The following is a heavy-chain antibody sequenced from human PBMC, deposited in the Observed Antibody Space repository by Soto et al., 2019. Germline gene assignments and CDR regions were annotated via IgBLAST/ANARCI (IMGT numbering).Heavy chain of an antibody. J-gene: IGHJ4*02. D-gene: IGHD6-19*01. Sequence: TETQSSTGAVPGGYVSSSRWSPCVRQTPGKGLEWIGEIYHSGSTNYNPSLKSRVTISVDKSKNQFSPKLSSVTAADTAVYYCARHDPYSGGWHFDYWGQGTLVTVSS. CDR2: IYHSGST. CDR3: ARHDPYSGGWHFDY. CDR1: GGYVSSSRW. V-gene: IGHV4-4*02.